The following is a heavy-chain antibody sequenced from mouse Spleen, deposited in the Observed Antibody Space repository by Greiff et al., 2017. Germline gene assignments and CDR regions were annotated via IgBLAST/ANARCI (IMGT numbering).Heavy chain of an antibody. Sequence: EVQRVESGPELVKPGASVKISCKASGYSFTGYYMNWVKQSPEKSLEWIGEINPSTGGTTYNQKFKAKATLTVDKSSSTAYMQLKSLTSEDSAVYYCARPYGNSAMDYWGQGTSVTVSS. CDR3: ARPYGNSAMDY. D-gene: IGHD2-1*01. CDR2: INPSTGGT. CDR1: GYSFTGYY. V-gene: IGHV1-42*01. J-gene: IGHJ4*01.